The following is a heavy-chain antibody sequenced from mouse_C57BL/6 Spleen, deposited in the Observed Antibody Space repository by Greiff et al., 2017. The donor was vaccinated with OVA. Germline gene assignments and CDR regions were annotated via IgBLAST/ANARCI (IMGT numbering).Heavy chain of an antibody. CDR2: IDPENGDT. CDR3: TTLYYGSSHWYFDV. Sequence: VQLQQSGAELVRPGASVKLSCTASGFNIKDDYMHWVKQRPEQGLEWIGWIDPENGDTEYASKFQGKATITADTSSNTAYLQLSSLTSEDTAVYYCTTLYYGSSHWYFDVWGTGTTVTVSS. V-gene: IGHV14-4*01. D-gene: IGHD1-1*01. CDR1: GFNIKDDY. J-gene: IGHJ1*03.